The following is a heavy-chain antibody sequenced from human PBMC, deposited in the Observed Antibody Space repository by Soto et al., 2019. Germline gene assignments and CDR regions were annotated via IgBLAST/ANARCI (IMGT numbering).Heavy chain of an antibody. D-gene: IGHD1-26*01. J-gene: IGHJ6*02. CDR1: GFTFSSYP. Sequence: GGSLRLSCAASGFTFSSYPIVWVRQAPGKGLESISSISGSGTSYYADSVKGRFTIFRDNSENTLYLQMNSLRAEDTAVYYCAKVITTDISYWYGMDVWGQGTTVTVSS. CDR2: ISGSGTS. CDR3: AKVITTDISYWYGMDV. V-gene: IGHV3-23*01.